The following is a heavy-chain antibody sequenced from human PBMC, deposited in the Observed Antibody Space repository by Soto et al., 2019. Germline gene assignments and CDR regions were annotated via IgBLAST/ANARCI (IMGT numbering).Heavy chain of an antibody. V-gene: IGHV1-46*01. J-gene: IGHJ4*02. CDR3: ARESPLSASASSKYGTPLFHDY. CDR1: GYTFTTSY. Sequence: QVQLVQSGAEVKKPGASVKISCKASGYTFTTSYMHWVRQAPGQGLEWMGIINPSIDTTTYAQRFRGRVTMTRDTSTSTFYMELSGLRSEDTAIYYCARESPLSASASSKYGTPLFHDYWGQGTLVTVSS. CDR2: INPSIDTT. D-gene: IGHD3-10*01.